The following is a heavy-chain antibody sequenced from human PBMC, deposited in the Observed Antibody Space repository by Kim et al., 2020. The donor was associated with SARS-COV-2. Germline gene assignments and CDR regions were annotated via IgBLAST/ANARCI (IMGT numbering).Heavy chain of an antibody. J-gene: IGHJ6*02. CDR2: TYYRSKWYN. CDR3: ARDGVVVPAAMYYYYGMDV. CDR1: GDSVSSNSAA. Sequence: SQTLSLTCAISGDSVSSNSAAWNWIRQSPSRGLEWLGRTYYRSKWYNDYAVSVKSRITINTDTSKNQFSLQLNSVTPEDTAVYYCARDGVVVPAAMYYYYGMDVWGQGTTVTVSS. V-gene: IGHV6-1*01. D-gene: IGHD2-2*01.